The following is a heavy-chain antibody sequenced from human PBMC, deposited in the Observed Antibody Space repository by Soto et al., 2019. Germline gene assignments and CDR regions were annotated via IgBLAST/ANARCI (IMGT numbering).Heavy chain of an antibody. J-gene: IGHJ5*02. D-gene: IGHD6-13*01. CDR2: INHSGST. CDR3: ARGHGSSVLGRLKWFDP. V-gene: IGHV4-34*01. Sequence: SETLSLTCAVYGGSFSGYYWSWIRQPPGKGLEWIGEINHSGSTNYNPSLKSRVTISVDTSKNQFSLKLSSVTAADTAVYYCARGHGSSVLGRLKWFDPWGQGTLVTVSS. CDR1: GGSFSGYY.